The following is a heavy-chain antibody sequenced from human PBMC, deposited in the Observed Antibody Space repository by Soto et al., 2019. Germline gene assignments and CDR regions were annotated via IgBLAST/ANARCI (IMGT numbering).Heavy chain of an antibody. Sequence: GGSLRLSCAASGFTFSSYAMHWVRQAPGQGLEWVAVISYDGSNKYYAASVKGRFTISRDNSKNTLYLQMNSLRAEDTAVYYCARVGQADSYGYKYDFDYWGQGTLVTVSS. CDR2: ISYDGSNK. D-gene: IGHD5-18*01. CDR1: GFTFSSYA. CDR3: ARVGQADSYGYKYDFDY. J-gene: IGHJ4*02. V-gene: IGHV3-30-3*01.